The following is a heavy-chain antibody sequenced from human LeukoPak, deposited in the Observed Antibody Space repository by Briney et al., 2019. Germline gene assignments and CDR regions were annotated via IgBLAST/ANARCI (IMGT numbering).Heavy chain of an antibody. D-gene: IGHD2-2*02. J-gene: IGHJ4*02. CDR1: GYTLTELS. CDR2: FDPEDGET. V-gene: IGHV1-24*01. Sequence: ASVKVSCKVPGYTLTELSMHWVRQAPGKGLEWMGGFDPEDGETIYAQKFQGRVTMTEDTSTDTAYMELSSLRSEDTAVYYCATLGYCSSTSCYIFDYWGQGTLVTVSS. CDR3: ATLGYCSSTSCYIFDY.